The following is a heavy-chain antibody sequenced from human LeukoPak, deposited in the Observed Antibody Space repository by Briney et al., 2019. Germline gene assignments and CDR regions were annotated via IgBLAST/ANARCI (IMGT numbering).Heavy chain of an antibody. CDR3: ARGLGIAVAGTLIGFDY. J-gene: IGHJ4*02. V-gene: IGHV4-34*01. D-gene: IGHD6-19*01. Sequence: PSETLSLTCAVYGGSFSGYYWSWIRQPPGKGLEWIGEINHSGSTNYNPSLKSRVTISVDTSKNQFSLKLSSVTAADTAVYYCARGLGIAVAGTLIGFDYWGQGTLVTVSS. CDR1: GGSFSGYY. CDR2: INHSGST.